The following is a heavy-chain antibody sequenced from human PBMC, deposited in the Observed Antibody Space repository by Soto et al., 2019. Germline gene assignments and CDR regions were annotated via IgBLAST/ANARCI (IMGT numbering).Heavy chain of an antibody. CDR3: ARDPSHSYYTLFYYFDY. J-gene: IGHJ4*02. CDR2: ISGSGSNT. CDR1: GFTFSTYA. Sequence: GGSLRLSCAASGFTFSTYAMSWVRQAPGKGLEWVSAISGSGSNTYYADSVKGRFTISRDDSKSTLYLQMNSLRAEDTAVYYCARDPSHSYYTLFYYFDYWGQGTLVTVSS. V-gene: IGHV3-23*01. D-gene: IGHD1-26*01.